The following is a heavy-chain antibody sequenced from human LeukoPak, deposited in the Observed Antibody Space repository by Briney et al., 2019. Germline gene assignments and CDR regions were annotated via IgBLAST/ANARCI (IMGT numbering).Heavy chain of an antibody. CDR1: GYSISSGYY. D-gene: IGHD2-21*01. J-gene: IGHJ4*02. CDR2: IYHSGST. CDR3: ARHSADCGGDCWAFDY. V-gene: IGHV4-38-2*01. Sequence: SETLSLTCAVSGYSISSGYYWGWIRQHPGKGLEWIGSIYHSGSTYCNPSLKSRVAISVDTSKNQFSLKVNSVTAADTAVYSCARHSADCGGDCWAFDYWGRRTLVTVSS.